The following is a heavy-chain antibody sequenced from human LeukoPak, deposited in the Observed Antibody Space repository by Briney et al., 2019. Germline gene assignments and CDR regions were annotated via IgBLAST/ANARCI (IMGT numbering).Heavy chain of an antibody. CDR2: IIPIFGTA. V-gene: IGHV1-69*13. J-gene: IGHJ5*02. CDR3: ARGQTAKGYQLQP. CDR1: GGTFSSYA. Sequence: GASVKVSCKASGGTFSSYAISWVRQAPGQGREWMGGIIPIFGTANYAQKFQGRVTITADESTSTAYMELSSLRSEDTAVYYCARGQTAKGYQLQPWGQGTLVTVSS. D-gene: IGHD2-2*01.